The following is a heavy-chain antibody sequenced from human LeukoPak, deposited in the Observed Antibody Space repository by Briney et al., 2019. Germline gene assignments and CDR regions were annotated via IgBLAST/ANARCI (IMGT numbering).Heavy chain of an antibody. CDR3: ARLSRDILTGYYSD. Sequence: PSQTLSLTCTVSGDSIRNFFFSWIRQPPGKGLEWIGYIYYSGSTNYNPSLKSRVTISVDTSKNQFSLKLSSVTAADTAVYYCARLSRDILTGYYSDWGQGTLVTVSS. J-gene: IGHJ4*02. CDR1: GDSIRNFF. CDR2: IYYSGST. D-gene: IGHD3-9*01. V-gene: IGHV4-59*01.